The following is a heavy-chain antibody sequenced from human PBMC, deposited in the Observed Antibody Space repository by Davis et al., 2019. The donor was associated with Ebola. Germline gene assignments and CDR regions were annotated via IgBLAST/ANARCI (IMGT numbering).Heavy chain of an antibody. CDR1: GYTFTSYT. Sequence: ASVKVSCKASGYTFTSYTMHWVRQAPGQRLEWMGWINAGNGNTKYSQKFQGRVTITRDTSASTAYMELSSLRSEDTAVYYCARDLRGWYSFDYWGQGTLVTVSS. J-gene: IGHJ4*02. D-gene: IGHD6-19*01. V-gene: IGHV1-3*01. CDR2: INAGNGNT. CDR3: ARDLRGWYSFDY.